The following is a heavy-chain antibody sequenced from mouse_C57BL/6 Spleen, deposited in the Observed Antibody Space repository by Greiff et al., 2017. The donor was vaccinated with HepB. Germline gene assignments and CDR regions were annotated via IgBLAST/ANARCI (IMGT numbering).Heavy chain of an antibody. D-gene: IGHD1-1*01. J-gene: IGHJ2*01. CDR3: ARDGVYYYGSSGFDY. V-gene: IGHV1-59*01. Sequence: VQLQQPGAELVRPGTSVKLSCKASGYTFTSYWMHWVKQRPGQGLEWIGVIDPSDSYTNYNQKFKGKATLTVDTSSSTAYMQLSSLTSEDSAVYYWARDGVYYYGSSGFDYWGQGTTLTVSS. CDR1: GYTFTSYW. CDR2: IDPSDSYT.